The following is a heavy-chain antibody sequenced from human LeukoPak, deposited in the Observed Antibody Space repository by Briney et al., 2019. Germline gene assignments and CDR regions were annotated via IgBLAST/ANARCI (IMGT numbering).Heavy chain of an antibody. Sequence: AETLSLTCTGSGGSISSSSNYWGWLRQPPGRGREYFLIISYIPCTYYTPSLKSRVSISLDTPNNQFSLKLSSVTPAHTAVYFCAILYVYVYYYMDVWGKATTLTLS. CDR2: ISYIPCT. CDR3: AILYVYVYYYMDV. CDR1: GGSISSSSNY. D-gene: IGHD5/OR15-5a*01. V-gene: IGHV4-39*07. J-gene: IGHJ6*03.